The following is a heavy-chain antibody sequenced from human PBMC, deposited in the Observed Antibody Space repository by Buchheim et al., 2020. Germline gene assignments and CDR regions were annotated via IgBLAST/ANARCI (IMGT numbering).Heavy chain of an antibody. V-gene: IGHV3-30-3*01. J-gene: IGHJ4*02. CDR1: GFTFSSYA. Sequence: QVQLVESGGGVVQPGRSLRLSCAASGFTFSSYAMHWVRQAPGKGLEWVAVISYDGSNKYYADSVKGRFTISRDNSKNTLYLQMNSLRAEDTAVYYCARGEWLVREWGQGTL. CDR3: ARGEWLVRE. CDR2: ISYDGSNK. D-gene: IGHD6-19*01.